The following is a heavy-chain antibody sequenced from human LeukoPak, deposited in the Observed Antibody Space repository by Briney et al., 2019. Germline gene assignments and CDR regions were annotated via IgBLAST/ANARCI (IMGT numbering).Heavy chain of an antibody. CDR3: ARERFLEWLLYYSDY. D-gene: IGHD3-3*01. J-gene: IGHJ4*02. V-gene: IGHV3-7*03. CDR1: GFTFSSYW. Sequence: GGSLRLSCAASGFTFSSYWMSWVRQAPGKGLEWVANIKQDGSEKYYVDSVKGRFTISRDNAKNSLYLQMNSLRAEDTAVYYCARERFLEWLLYYSDYWGQGTLVTVSS. CDR2: IKQDGSEK.